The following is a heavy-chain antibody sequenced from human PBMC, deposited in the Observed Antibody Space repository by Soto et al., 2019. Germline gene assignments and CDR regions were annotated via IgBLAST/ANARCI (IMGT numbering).Heavy chain of an antibody. CDR1: GDSVSGASYY. CDR3: ARYYFDRNYFDY. V-gene: IGHV4-61*01. D-gene: IGHD3-22*01. CDR2: IYYSGST. Sequence: SETLSLTCTASGDSVSGASYYWGWIRQPPGRGLEWIGYIYYSGSTTYNPSLKSRVTISVDTSKKQFSLKVSSVTAADTAVYYCARYYFDRNYFDYWGQGALVTVSS. J-gene: IGHJ4*02.